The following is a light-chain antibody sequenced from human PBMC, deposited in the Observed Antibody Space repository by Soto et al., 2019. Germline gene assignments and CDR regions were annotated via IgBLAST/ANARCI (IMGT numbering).Light chain of an antibody. Sequence: EIVLTQSPGTLSLSPGERATLSCRASQSVSSSCLAWYQQRPGQAPRLLIYGASSRATAIPDRFSGSGSGTDFTLTISRLEPEDFAVYYCQWSYNSPPIFTFGPGTKVDIK. V-gene: IGKV3-20*01. CDR1: QSVSSSC. J-gene: IGKJ3*01. CDR2: GAS. CDR3: QWSYNSPPIFT.